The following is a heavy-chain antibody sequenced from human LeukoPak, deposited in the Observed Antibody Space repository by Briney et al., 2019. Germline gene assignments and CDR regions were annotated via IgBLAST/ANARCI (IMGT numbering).Heavy chain of an antibody. V-gene: IGHV1-2*02. CDR3: ARRMVGGEWFDP. J-gene: IGHJ5*02. CDR1: GYTFTGYY. D-gene: IGHD3-10*01. CDR2: INPNSGGT. Sequence: ASVKVSCKASGYTFTGYYVHWVRQAPGQGLEWMGWINPNSGGTNYAQKFQGRVTMTRDTSISTAYMELSRLRSDDTAVYYCARRMVGGEWFDPWGQGTLVTVSS.